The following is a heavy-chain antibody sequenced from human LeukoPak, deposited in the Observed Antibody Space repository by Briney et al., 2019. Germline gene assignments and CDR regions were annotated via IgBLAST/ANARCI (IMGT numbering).Heavy chain of an antibody. J-gene: IGHJ4*02. CDR3: LKDLTGSGDY. D-gene: IGHD3-10*01. V-gene: IGHV3-64D*06. CDR2: ITSNGGTT. Sequence: PGGSLRLSCSASGFTFNNYAMHWVRQAPGKGLEYVSAITSNGGTTYYGDSVRGRFTISRDNSKNTVYLQMSSLRPEDTALYYCLKDLTGSGDYWGQGTLVTVSS. CDR1: GFTFNNYA.